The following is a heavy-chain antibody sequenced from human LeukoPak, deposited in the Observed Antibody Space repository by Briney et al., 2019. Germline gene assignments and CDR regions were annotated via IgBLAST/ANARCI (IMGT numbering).Heavy chain of an antibody. V-gene: IGHV4-38-2*02. J-gene: IGHJ5*02. CDR2: IYHSGST. D-gene: IGHD4-17*01. CDR3: ARDLYGDGSYFDP. Sequence: PSETLSLTCTVSGYSINSGYYWGWIRQPPGKGLEWIGSIYHSGSTYYNPSLKSRVTISVDTSKNQFSLKLSSVTAADTAVYYCARDLYGDGSYFDPWGQGTLVTVSS. CDR1: GYSINSGYY.